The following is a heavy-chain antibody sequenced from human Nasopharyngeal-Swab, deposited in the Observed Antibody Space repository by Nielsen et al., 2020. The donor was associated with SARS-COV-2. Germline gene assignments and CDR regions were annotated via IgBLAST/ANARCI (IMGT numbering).Heavy chain of an antibody. CDR2: ISSSSSYI. D-gene: IGHD3-10*01. CDR3: ARGGYGSGTNYYYYYMDV. V-gene: IGHV3-21*01. J-gene: IGHJ6*03. Sequence: WIRQPPGKGLEWVSSISSSSSYIYYADSVKGRFTISRDNAKNSLYLQMNSLSAEDTAVYYCARGGYGSGTNYYYYYMDVWGKGTTVTVSS.